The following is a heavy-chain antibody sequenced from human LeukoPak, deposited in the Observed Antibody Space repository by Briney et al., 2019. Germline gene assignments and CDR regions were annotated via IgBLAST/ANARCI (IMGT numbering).Heavy chain of an antibody. J-gene: IGHJ1*01. V-gene: IGHV3-74*01. CDR3: ARAPSETGGYYPEYFRH. D-gene: IGHD3-22*01. Sequence: AGGSLRLSCAASGFTFSSYWMHWVRQAPGKGLVWVSRIKSDGSTNYADSVKGRFTISRDNAKNTVSLQMNSLRAEDTAVYYCARAPSETGGYYPEYFRHWGQGTLVTVP. CDR2: IKSDGST. CDR1: GFTFSSYW.